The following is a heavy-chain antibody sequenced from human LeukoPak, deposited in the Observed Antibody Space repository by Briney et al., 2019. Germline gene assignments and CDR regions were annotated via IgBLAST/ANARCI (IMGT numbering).Heavy chain of an antibody. D-gene: IGHD3-10*01. Sequence: SETLSLTCTVSGGSVSSGSYCWSWIRQPPGKGLEWIGYIYYSGSTNYNPSLKSRVTISVDTSKNQFSLKLSSVTAADTAVYYCALLSIQDAFDIWGQGTMVTVSS. CDR3: ALLSIQDAFDI. CDR2: IYYSGST. J-gene: IGHJ3*02. CDR1: GGSVSSGSYC. V-gene: IGHV4-61*01.